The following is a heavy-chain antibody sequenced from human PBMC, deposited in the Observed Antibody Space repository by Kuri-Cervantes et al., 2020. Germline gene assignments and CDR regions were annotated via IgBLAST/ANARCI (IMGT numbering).Heavy chain of an antibody. CDR2: IYYSGST. CDR3: ARDVTHDSSGYYYSWFDP. CDR1: GGSISSYY. D-gene: IGHD3-22*01. V-gene: IGHV4-59*01. J-gene: IGHJ5*02. Sequence: GSLRLSCTVSGGSISSYYWSWIRQPPGKGLEWIGYIYYSGSTNYNPSLKSRVTISADTSKNQFSLKLSSVTAADTAVYYCARDVTHDSSGYYYSWFDPWGQGTLVTVSS.